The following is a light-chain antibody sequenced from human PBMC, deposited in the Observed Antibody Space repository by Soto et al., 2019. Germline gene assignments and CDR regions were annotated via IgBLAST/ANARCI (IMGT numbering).Light chain of an antibody. V-gene: IGKV1-12*01. Sequence: DIQMTQSPSTLSGSAGDRVTLTCRASQTIRSWLAWYQQKPGTAPKILIYGTSTLRSGVPSRFSGSGSGTHFTLTISDLQPEDFATYFCQQALSFPLTFGGGTKVDIK. CDR2: GTS. CDR3: QQALSFPLT. J-gene: IGKJ4*01. CDR1: QTIRSW.